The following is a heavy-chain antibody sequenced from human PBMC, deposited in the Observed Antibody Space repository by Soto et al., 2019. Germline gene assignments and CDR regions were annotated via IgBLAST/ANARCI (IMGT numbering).Heavy chain of an antibody. CDR3: AGDSPHDSTVAGDY. J-gene: IGHJ4*02. D-gene: IGHD3-22*01. V-gene: IGHV3-74*01. CDR2: INGDGSQT. CDR1: GFTFSTHW. Sequence: EVQLVESGGGLVQPGGSLRLSCAASGFTFSTHWMHWVRQVPEKGLVWVSRINGDGSQTTYADSVRGRLTISRDNAKNTLYLQMNNLRVEDTPVYYCAGDSPHDSTVAGDYWGQGTLVTVSS.